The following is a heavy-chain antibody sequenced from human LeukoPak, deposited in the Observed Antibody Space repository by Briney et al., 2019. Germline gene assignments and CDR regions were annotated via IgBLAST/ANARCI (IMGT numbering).Heavy chain of an antibody. CDR2: ISGSGGST. V-gene: IGHV3-23*01. D-gene: IGHD6-19*01. J-gene: IGHJ4*02. Sequence: PGGSLRLSCAASGFTFSSYAMSWVRQPPGKGLEWVSAISGSGGSTHYADSVKGRFTISRDNSKNTLYLQMNGLRAEDTAVYYCARTSYSSGWSPFDYWGQGTLVTVSS. CDR3: ARTSYSSGWSPFDY. CDR1: GFTFSSYA.